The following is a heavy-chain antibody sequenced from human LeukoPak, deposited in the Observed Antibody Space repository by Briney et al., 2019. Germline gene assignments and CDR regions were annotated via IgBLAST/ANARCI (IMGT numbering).Heavy chain of an antibody. D-gene: IGHD3-10*01. Sequence: SETLSLTCTVSGGSISSYYWSWIRQPPGKGLEWIGYIYYSGSTNYNPSLKSRVTISVDTSKNQFSLKLSSVTAADTAVYYCARVHLRVFDYWGQGTLSPSPQ. CDR2: IYYSGST. CDR3: ARVHLRVFDY. V-gene: IGHV4-59*01. J-gene: IGHJ4*02. CDR1: GGSISSYY.